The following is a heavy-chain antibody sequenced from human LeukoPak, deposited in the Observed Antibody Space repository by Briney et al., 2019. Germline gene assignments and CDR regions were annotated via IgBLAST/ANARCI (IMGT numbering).Heavy chain of an antibody. CDR1: GYTFTSYY. J-gene: IGHJ6*03. CDR3: ARDESVRFGACMDV. CDR2: INPRGGST. V-gene: IGHV1-46*01. D-gene: IGHD3-10*01. Sequence: ASVKVSCRASGYTFTSYYMHWIRQAPGQGPEWVGIINPRGGSTDYSQKFQGRVTMTRDTSTSTVYMELSSLRSEDTAVYYCARDESVRFGACMDVWGKGTTVTISS.